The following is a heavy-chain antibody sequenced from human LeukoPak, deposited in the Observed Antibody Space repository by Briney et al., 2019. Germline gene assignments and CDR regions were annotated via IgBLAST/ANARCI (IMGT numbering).Heavy chain of an antibody. D-gene: IGHD6-19*01. V-gene: IGHV4-30-2*01. Sequence: SETLSLTCAVSGGSISSGGYSWRWLRQPPGKGLEWIGYIYHSGSTYYNPSLKSRVTISVDRSKNQFSLKLSSVTAADTAVYYCARVVAVAGTRWFDHWGQGTLVTVSS. CDR1: GGSISSGGYS. CDR2: IYHSGST. J-gene: IGHJ5*02. CDR3: ARVVAVAGTRWFDH.